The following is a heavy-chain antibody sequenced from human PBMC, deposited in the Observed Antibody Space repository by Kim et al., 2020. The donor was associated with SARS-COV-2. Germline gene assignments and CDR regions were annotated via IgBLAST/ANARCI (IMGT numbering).Heavy chain of an antibody. J-gene: IGHJ4*02. Sequence: AQKFQGRVTMTRNTSISTAYMELSSLRSEDTAVYYCASGSVGVAAAGTDYWGQGTLVTVSS. D-gene: IGHD6-13*01. V-gene: IGHV1-8*01. CDR3: ASGSVGVAAAGTDY.